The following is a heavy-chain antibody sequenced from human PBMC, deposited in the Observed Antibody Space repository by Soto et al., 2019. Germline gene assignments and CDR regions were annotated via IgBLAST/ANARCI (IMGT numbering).Heavy chain of an antibody. Sequence: PSETLSLTCTVSGGSVSNSNYYWGWIRQSPGKGLEWIGSVYYSGRSYSKSSVRSRVTISVDTSKNQFSLNLNSVTASDTAVYFCVSQRTSVLTQAYFDYWGPGALVTVSS. D-gene: IGHD2-8*01. CDR1: GGSVSNSNYY. CDR2: VYYSGRS. CDR3: VSQRTSVLTQAYFDY. V-gene: IGHV4-39*01. J-gene: IGHJ4*02.